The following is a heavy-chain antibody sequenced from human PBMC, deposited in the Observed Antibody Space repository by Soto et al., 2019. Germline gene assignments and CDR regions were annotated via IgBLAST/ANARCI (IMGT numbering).Heavy chain of an antibody. V-gene: IGHV3-11*01. CDR2: ISSSGSTI. D-gene: IGHD2-2*01. CDR3: ARDSCSSTTCYDDAFDI. Sequence: QVQLVESGGGLVKPGGSLRLSCAASGFTFSDYYMSWIRQAPGKGLEWVSYISSSGSTIYYADSVKGRFTISRDNAKNSLYLQMNSLRGEDTAVYYCARDSCSSTTCYDDAFDIWGQGTMVTVSS. J-gene: IGHJ3*02. CDR1: GFTFSDYY.